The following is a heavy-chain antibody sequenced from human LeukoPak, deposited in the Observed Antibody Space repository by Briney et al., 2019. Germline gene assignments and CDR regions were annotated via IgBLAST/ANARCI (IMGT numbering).Heavy chain of an antibody. CDR2: IYPGGDT. CDR3: AGEPGIRNGMDV. CDR1: GFTFSSYW. J-gene: IGHJ6*02. Sequence: GGSLRLSCAASGFTFSSYWMNWVRQAPGKGLEWVSVIYPGGDTYYADSVEGRFTISRDTSKNTLFLLMNNLRAEDTAVYYCAGEPGIRNGMDVWGQGTTVTVSS. V-gene: IGHV3-53*01.